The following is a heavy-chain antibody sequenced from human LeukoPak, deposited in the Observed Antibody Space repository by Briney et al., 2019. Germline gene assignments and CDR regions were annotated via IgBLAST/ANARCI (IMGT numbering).Heavy chain of an antibody. V-gene: IGHV1-18*01. Sequence: ASVKVSCKASGYTFTSYGISWVRQAPGQGLEWMGWISVHNGNTNYAQNLQGRVAMTTDTSTSTVYMELRSLTSDDTAVYYCAREREVVIISQYYYGMDVWGQGTTVTVSS. D-gene: IGHD3-22*01. CDR1: GYTFTSYG. J-gene: IGHJ6*02. CDR3: AREREVVIISQYYYGMDV. CDR2: ISVHNGNT.